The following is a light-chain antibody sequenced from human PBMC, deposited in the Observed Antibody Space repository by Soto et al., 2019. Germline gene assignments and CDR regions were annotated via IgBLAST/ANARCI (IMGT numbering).Light chain of an antibody. V-gene: IGKV1-39*01. CDR1: QSISNS. CDR3: QQSYSTPRT. CDR2: AAS. J-gene: IGKJ1*01. Sequence: DLQMPQSPSSLSASVGARVTITCRASQSISNSLTGSEQKSGKAPKLLIYAASILQTGVPSRFSGSGSGTDFTLTNSSLQPEDVANYYCQQSYSTPRTFGQGTKVEIK.